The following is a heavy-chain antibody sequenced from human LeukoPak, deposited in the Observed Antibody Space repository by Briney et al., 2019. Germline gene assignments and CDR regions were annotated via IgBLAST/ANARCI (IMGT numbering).Heavy chain of an antibody. CDR2: ISAYNGNT. D-gene: IGHD4-17*01. J-gene: IGHJ6*03. Sequence: ASVKVSCKASGYTFTTYYMHWVRQAPGQGLEWMGWISAYNGNTNYAQKLQGRVTMTTDTSTSTAYMELRSLRSDDTAVYYCARWLWESDYARDYYYYYMDVWGKGTTVTVSS. CDR1: GYTFTTYY. V-gene: IGHV1-18*04. CDR3: ARWLWESDYARDYYYYYMDV.